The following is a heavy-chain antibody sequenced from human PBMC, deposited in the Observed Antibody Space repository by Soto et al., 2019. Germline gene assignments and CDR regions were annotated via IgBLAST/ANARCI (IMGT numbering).Heavy chain of an antibody. V-gene: IGHV3-33*01. J-gene: IGHJ4*02. Sequence: QVQLVESGGGVVQPGRSLRLSCAASGFTFNSYAMHWVRQAPGKGLEWVAVIWDDGSNKLYADSVRGRFTISRDNSKNTLYLQMNSLRAEDTAVYYCASDHYSTATHVHYWGQGTLVTVSS. CDR2: IWDDGSNK. CDR1: GFTFNSYA. D-gene: IGHD2-21*01. CDR3: ASDHYSTATHVHY.